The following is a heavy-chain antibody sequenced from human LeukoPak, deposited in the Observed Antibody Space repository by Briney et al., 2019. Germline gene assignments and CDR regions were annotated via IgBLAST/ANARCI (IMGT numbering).Heavy chain of an antibody. D-gene: IGHD3-22*01. V-gene: IGHV5-51*01. J-gene: IGHJ4*02. CDR3: ARQSYYDSSGYYRPYFDY. CDR2: IYPGDPDT. CDR1: GYSFTSYW. Sequence: GESLKISCKGSGYSFTSYWIGWVRQMPGKGLEWMGIIYPGDPDTRYSPSFQGQVTISADKSISTAYLQWSSLKASDTAMYYCARQSYYDSSGYYRPYFDYWGQGTLVTVSS.